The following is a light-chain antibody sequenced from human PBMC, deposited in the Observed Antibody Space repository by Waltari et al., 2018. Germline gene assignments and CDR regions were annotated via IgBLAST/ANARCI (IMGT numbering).Light chain of an antibody. Sequence: EVVLTQSPATLSLSPGERATLSCRASQSVSIYLAWYHQKPGQAPRLLIYDASNRATGIPARFSGSGSGTDFTLTINSLEPEDFAVYYCQQRSIWPPLTFGGGTKVEIK. J-gene: IGKJ4*01. CDR2: DAS. V-gene: IGKV3-11*01. CDR1: QSVSIY. CDR3: QQRSIWPPLT.